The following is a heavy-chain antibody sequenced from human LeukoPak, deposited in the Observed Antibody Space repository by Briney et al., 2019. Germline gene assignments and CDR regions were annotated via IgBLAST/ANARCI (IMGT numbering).Heavy chain of an antibody. CDR2: ISSSSASI. J-gene: IGHJ4*02. D-gene: IGHD3-9*01. CDR3: ASGNYDILTGYPIPFDY. CDR1: GFTFSDYT. Sequence: GGSLRLSCAASGFTFSDYTINWVRQAPGKGLEWVSSISSSSASISYADSVKGRFTISRDNSKNTLYLQMNSLRAEDTAVYYCASGNYDILTGYPIPFDYWGQGTLVTVSS. V-gene: IGHV3-21*04.